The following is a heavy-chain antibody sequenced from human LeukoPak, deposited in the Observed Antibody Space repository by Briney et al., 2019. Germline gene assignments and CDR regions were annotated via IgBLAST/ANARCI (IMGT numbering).Heavy chain of an antibody. D-gene: IGHD5-12*01. J-gene: IGHJ4*02. CDR2: INQDGSEK. CDR3: ARDGGVSGYDLLDY. V-gene: IGHV3-7*01. Sequence: GGSLRLSCAASGFTFSSLWMTWVRQAPGKGLEWVAHINQDGSEKYYVDSVEGRFTISRDSAKNSVYLQMNSLRVEDTAVYYCARDGGVSGYDLLDYWGQGTLVTVSS. CDR1: GFTFSSLW.